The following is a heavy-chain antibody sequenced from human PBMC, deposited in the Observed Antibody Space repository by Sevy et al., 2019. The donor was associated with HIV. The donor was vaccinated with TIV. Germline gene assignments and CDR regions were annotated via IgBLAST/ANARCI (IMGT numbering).Heavy chain of an antibody. V-gene: IGHV4-39*01. D-gene: IGHD1-20*01. J-gene: IGHJ5*02. CDR3: ARRYIWNDGWFDP. CDR1: GGSISSTNYY. CDR2: IYYRGNT. Sequence: SETLSLTCTVSGGSISSTNYYWGWIRQPPGKGLEWIGSIYYRGNTNYNPSLTSRVTISVATSKNQFSLKLTSVTAAETAVYYCARRYIWNDGWFDPWGQGTLVTVSS.